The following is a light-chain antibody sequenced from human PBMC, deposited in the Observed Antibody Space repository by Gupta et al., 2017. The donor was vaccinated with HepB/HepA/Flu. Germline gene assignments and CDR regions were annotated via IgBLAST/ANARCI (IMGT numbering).Light chain of an antibody. J-gene: IGLJ2*01. CDR3: GTWDSSLSALV. CDR1: SSNIGNNY. V-gene: IGLV1-51*02. Sequence: QSVLTQPPSVSAAPGQKVTISCSGSSSNIGNNYVSWYQQLPGTAPKLLIYENNKRPSGIPDRFSGSKPGTSATLGITGLQTGDEADYYCGTWDSSLSALVFGGGTKLTVL. CDR2: ENN.